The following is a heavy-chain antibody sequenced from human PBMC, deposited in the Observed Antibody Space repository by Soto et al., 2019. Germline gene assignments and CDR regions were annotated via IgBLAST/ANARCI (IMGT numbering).Heavy chain of an antibody. CDR2: ISGSGGST. V-gene: IGHV3-23*01. CDR1: GFTFSSYA. D-gene: IGHD3-22*01. CDR3: AKFTVIGTTRYYGMDV. Sequence: GGSLRLSCAASGFTFSSYAMKWVRQAPGKGLEWISSISGSGGSTYYADSVKGRFTISRDNSKSTLYLSMNSLRAEDTAVYYCAKFTVIGTTRYYGMDVWGQGTTVTVSS. J-gene: IGHJ6*02.